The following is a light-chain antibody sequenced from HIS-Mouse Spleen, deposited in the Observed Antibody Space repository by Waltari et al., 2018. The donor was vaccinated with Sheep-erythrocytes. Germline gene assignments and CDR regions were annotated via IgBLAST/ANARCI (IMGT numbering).Light chain of an antibody. V-gene: IGLV2-23*01. Sequence: QSALTQPASVSGSPGQSTTISCTGTSSYVGRYNLVSWYQQHPGNAPKLMIYEGSKRPSGVSNRFSGSKSGNTASLTISGLQAEDEADYYCCSYAGSSTPWVFGGGTKLTVL. CDR3: CSYAGSSTPWV. J-gene: IGLJ3*02. CDR1: SSYVGRYNL. CDR2: EGS.